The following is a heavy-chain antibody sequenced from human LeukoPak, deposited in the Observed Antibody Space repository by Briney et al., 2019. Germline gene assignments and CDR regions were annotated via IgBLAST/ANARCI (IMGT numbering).Heavy chain of an antibody. D-gene: IGHD3-22*01. Sequence: PGGSLRLSCAAPGFTFSSYAMSWVRQAPGKGLEWVSAISGSGGSTYYADSVKGRFTISRDNSKNTLYLQMNSLRAEDTAVYYCAKDRGSSGYYFYYASYFDYWGQGTLVTVSS. CDR1: GFTFSSYA. J-gene: IGHJ4*02. CDR3: AKDRGSSGYYFYYASYFDY. CDR2: ISGSGGST. V-gene: IGHV3-23*01.